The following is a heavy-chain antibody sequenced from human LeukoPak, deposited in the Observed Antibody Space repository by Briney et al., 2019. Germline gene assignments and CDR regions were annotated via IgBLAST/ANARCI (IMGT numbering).Heavy chain of an antibody. D-gene: IGHD5-24*01. CDR2: IYYSGST. V-gene: IGHV4-59*01. Sequence: SETLSLTCTVSGGSISTCYWSWIRQPPGKGLEWIGYIYYSGSTNYNPSLKSRVTISLDTSKNQFSLKLSSVTAADTAVYYCARGGDGYNSDYWGQGTLVTVSS. J-gene: IGHJ4*02. CDR3: ARGGDGYNSDY. CDR1: GGSISTCY.